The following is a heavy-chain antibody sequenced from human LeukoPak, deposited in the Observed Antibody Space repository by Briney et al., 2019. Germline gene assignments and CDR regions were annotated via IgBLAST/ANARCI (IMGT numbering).Heavy chain of an antibody. J-gene: IGHJ4*02. V-gene: IGHV3-49*04. Sequence: GGSLRLSCAASGFTFSSYSMNWVRQAPGKGLEWVSFIRRKTSGGTTENAASVKGRFTISRDDSKSIAYLQLNSLKTEDTAVYYCTRVFRRDGYNSFDYWGQGTLVTVSS. CDR2: IRRKTSGGTT. CDR3: TRVFRRDGYNSFDY. CDR1: GFTFSSYS. D-gene: IGHD5-24*01.